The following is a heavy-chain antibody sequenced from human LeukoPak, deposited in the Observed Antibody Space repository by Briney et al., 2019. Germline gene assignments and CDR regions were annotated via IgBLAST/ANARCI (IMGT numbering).Heavy chain of an antibody. D-gene: IGHD3-9*01. J-gene: IGHJ4*02. V-gene: IGHV3-23*01. CDR3: AKWGDYDVLTGYYVSDY. CDR2: ITGSGGNT. Sequence: GGSLRLPCAASGFTFSNYAKSWARQAPGKGLEWVSAITGSGGNTYYADSVKGRFTISRDNSKNTVFLQMNSLRAEDTAVYYCAKWGDYDVLTGYYVSDYWGQGTLVTVSS. CDR1: GFTFSNYA.